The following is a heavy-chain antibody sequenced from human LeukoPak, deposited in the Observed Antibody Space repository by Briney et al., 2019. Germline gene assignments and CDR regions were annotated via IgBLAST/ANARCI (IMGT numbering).Heavy chain of an antibody. Sequence: SETLSLTCGVYDGSFSGYYWTWIRQPPGKGLEWIGEINHSGSTNYNPSLKSRVTISVDTSKNQFSLKLSSVTAADTAVYYCARHRYDFWSGYYSQGPVFDPWGQGTLVTVSS. CDR3: ARHRYDFWSGYYSQGPVFDP. V-gene: IGHV4-34*01. CDR1: DGSFSGYY. D-gene: IGHD3-3*01. J-gene: IGHJ5*02. CDR2: INHSGST.